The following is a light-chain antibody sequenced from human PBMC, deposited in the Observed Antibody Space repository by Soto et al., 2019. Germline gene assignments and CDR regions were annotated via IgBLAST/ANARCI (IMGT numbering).Light chain of an antibody. CDR3: QQRYSTPRLT. Sequence: DIQMTQSPSSLSASVGDRVTITCRASQSISSYLTWYQQKPGKAPKLLIYAASSLQSGVPSRFSGSGSGTDFTLPISSRQPAEFATYYCQQRYSTPRLTFGPGTKVDIK. CDR1: QSISSY. J-gene: IGKJ3*01. V-gene: IGKV1-39*01. CDR2: AAS.